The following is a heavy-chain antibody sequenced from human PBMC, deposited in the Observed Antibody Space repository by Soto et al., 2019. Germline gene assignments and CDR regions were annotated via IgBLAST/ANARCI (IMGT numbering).Heavy chain of an antibody. Sequence: GESLKISCKGSGYSFTSYWIGWVRQMPGKGLEWMGIIYPGDSDTRYSPSFQGQVTISAAKSISTAYLQWSSLKASITARFYCAGLSTGDRLVAPDYWGQGTLVTFSS. D-gene: IGHD7-27*01. CDR3: AGLSTGDRLVAPDY. CDR2: IYPGDSDT. CDR1: GYSFTSYW. J-gene: IGHJ4*02. V-gene: IGHV5-51*01.